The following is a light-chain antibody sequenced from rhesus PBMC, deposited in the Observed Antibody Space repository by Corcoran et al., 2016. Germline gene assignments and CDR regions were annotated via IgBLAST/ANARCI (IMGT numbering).Light chain of an antibody. CDR1: QGISNS. CDR2: YAS. V-gene: IGKV1S16*01. CDR3: LQHDGYPRA. Sequence: DIQMTQSPSTPSAAVGDTVTITRRASQGISNSLPWYQQKPVKAPKPLIYYASNLESGVQSRFSGSGYGTVFTLTISSLQPEDVALYYCLQHDGYPRAFGQGTKVEIK. J-gene: IGKJ1*01.